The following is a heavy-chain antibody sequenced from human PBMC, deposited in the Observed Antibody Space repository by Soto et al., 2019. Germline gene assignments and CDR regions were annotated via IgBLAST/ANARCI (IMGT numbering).Heavy chain of an antibody. D-gene: IGHD1-1*01. CDR2: IYHSGST. J-gene: IGHJ6*03. CDR3: AREGYNWNENTYYYYYYMDV. CDR1: SGSISSSNW. V-gene: IGHV4-4*02. Sequence: SETLSLTCAVSSGSISSSNWWSWVRQPPGKGLEWIGEIYHSGSTNYNPSLKSRVTISVDKSKNQFSLKLSSVTAADTAVYYCAREGYNWNENTYYYYYYMDVWGKGTTVTVSS.